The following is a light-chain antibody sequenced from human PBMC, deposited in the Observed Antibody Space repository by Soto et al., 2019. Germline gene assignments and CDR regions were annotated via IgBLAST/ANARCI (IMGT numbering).Light chain of an antibody. CDR2: DTS. Sequence: EIVLTQSPGTLSLSVGERVTLSCRASQSVSSYLAWYQQTPGQAPRLLIYDTSNRATGTPDRFSGSGYVTDCTITISRLEPEDFKVDYCQQYGSSPLTFGGGTTGEIK. CDR1: QSVSSY. V-gene: IGKV3-20*01. CDR3: QQYGSSPLT. J-gene: IGKJ4*01.